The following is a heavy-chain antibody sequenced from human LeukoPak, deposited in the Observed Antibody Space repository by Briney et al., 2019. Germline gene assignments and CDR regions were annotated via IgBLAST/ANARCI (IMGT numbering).Heavy chain of an antibody. CDR1: GYSFTGYY. J-gene: IGHJ5*02. Sequence: ASLKVSCKASGYSFTGYYIHWVRQAPGQGLEWMAWINPNNGGTNFAQKFQGRVTMTRVTSISTAYMELSRLRSDDTAIYYCAKDQNTGYANNWFDPWGQGTLVTVSS. D-gene: IGHD5-12*01. CDR3: AKDQNTGYANNWFDP. CDR2: INPNNGGT. V-gene: IGHV1-2*02.